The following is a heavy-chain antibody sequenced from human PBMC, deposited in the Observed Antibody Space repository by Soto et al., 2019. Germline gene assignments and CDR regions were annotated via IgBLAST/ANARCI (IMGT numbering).Heavy chain of an antibody. D-gene: IGHD6-19*01. J-gene: IGHJ4*02. V-gene: IGHV3-48*01. CDR1: GFTFSSYS. CDR2: ISSSSSTI. Sequence: PGGSLRLSCAASGFTFSSYSMNWVLQAPGKGLEWVSYISSSSSTIYYADSVKGRFTISSDNAKNSLYLQMNSLRAEDPAVYYCARGSVAGDYWGQGTLVTVSS. CDR3: ARGSVAGDY.